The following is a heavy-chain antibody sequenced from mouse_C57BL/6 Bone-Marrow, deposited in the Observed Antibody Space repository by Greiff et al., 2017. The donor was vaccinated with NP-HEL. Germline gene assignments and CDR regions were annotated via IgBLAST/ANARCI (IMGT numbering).Heavy chain of an antibody. CDR3: ARSGTRDAMDY. J-gene: IGHJ4*01. D-gene: IGHD4-1*01. CDR2: IYPSDSET. Sequence: QVQLKQPGAELVRPGSSVKLSCKASGYTFTSYWMDWVKQRPGQGLEWIGNIYPSDSETHYNQKFKDKATLTVDKSSSTAYMQLSSLTSEDTAVYYCARSGTRDAMDYWGQGTSVTVSS. CDR1: GYTFTSYW. V-gene: IGHV1-61*01.